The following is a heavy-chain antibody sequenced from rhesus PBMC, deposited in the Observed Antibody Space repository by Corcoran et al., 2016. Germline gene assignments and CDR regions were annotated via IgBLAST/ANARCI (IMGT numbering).Heavy chain of an antibody. CDR2: TYGTSAST. J-gene: IGHJ5-1*01. Sequence: QVQLQESGPGLVKPSETLSLTCAVSGGSISDSYYWSWIRQLPGKGLEWIGNTYGTSASTNYNPSLKSRCTISKDTSKTHFFLKVSSVTAADTAIYYCATDSGYSSGYNRFDVWGAGVLVTVSS. CDR1: GGSISDSYY. D-gene: IGHD5-24*01. V-gene: IGHV4S9*01. CDR3: ATDSGYSSGYNRFDV.